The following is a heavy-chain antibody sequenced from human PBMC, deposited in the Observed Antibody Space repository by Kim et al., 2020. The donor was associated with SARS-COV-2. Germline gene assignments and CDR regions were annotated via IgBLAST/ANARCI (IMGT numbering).Heavy chain of an antibody. CDR3: AKDMREVPDAFDI. J-gene: IGHJ3*02. CDR1: GFTFDDYA. CDR2: ISWNSGSI. Sequence: GGSLRLSCAASGFTFDDYAMHWVRQAPGKGLEWVSGISWNSGSIGYADSVKGRFTISRDNAKNSLYLQMNSLRAEDTALYYCAKDMREVPDAFDIWGQGTMVTVSS. D-gene: IGHD1-26*01. V-gene: IGHV3-9*01.